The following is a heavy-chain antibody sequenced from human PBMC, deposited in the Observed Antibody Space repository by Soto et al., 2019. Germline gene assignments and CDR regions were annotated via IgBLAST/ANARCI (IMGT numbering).Heavy chain of an antibody. CDR1: GYTFTSYA. CDR3: ARGGTTGYFDY. V-gene: IGHV1-3*01. Sequence: QVQLVQSGAEVKKPGASVKVSCTASGYTFTSYAMHWVRQAPGQRLEWMGWINAGNGNTKYSQKFQGRVTITRDTSASTAYMELSSLRSEDTAVYYCARGGTTGYFDYWGQGTLVTVSS. J-gene: IGHJ4*02. CDR2: INAGNGNT. D-gene: IGHD4-4*01.